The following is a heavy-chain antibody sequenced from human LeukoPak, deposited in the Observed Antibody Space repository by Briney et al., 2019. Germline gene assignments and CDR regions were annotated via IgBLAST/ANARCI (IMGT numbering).Heavy chain of an antibody. J-gene: IGHJ4*02. CDR2: IKQDGTEK. CDR3: ARAAR. Sequence: GGSLRLFCAASGFTLSNSWMSWVRQAPGKGLEWVANIKQDGTEKYYVDSVKGRFTISRDNARNSLYLQMNSLRAEDTAVYHCARAARWGQGTLVTVSS. V-gene: IGHV3-7*04. CDR1: GFTLSNSW.